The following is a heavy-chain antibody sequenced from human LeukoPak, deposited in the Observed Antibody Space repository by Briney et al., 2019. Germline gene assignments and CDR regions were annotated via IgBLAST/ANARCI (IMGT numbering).Heavy chain of an antibody. CDR3: AREIYGSFPY. Sequence: GGSLRLSCAASGFTFSSYSMNWVRQAPGKGLEWVSSISSSSSYIYYADSVKGRFTISRDNSKNTLYLQMNSLRAEDTAVYYCAREIYGSFPYWGQGTLVTVSS. D-gene: IGHD2/OR15-2a*01. CDR2: ISSSSSYI. J-gene: IGHJ4*02. CDR1: GFTFSSYS. V-gene: IGHV3-21*01.